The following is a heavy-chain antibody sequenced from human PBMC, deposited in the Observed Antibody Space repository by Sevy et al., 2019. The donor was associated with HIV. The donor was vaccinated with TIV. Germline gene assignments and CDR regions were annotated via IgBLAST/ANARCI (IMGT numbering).Heavy chain of an antibody. CDR1: GFTFKDDF. CDR2: ISSRSTFT. CDR3: ARDRDDYASGRRHPYYYYHGMDV. V-gene: IGHV3-21*01. D-gene: IGHD3-10*01. J-gene: IGHJ6*02. Sequence: GGSLRLSCVGSGFTFKDDFMTWVRQAPGKGLEWVSSISSRSTFTDYADSVKGRFTISRDNAKNSMFLQMNSVRPEDTAVYYCARDRDDYASGRRHPYYYYHGMDVWGQGTTVTVSS.